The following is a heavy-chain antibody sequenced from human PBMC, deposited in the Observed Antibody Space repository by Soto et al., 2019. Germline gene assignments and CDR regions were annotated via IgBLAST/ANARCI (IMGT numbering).Heavy chain of an antibody. J-gene: IGHJ4*02. CDR1: GGSFSGYY. Sequence: SETLSLTCAVYGGSFSGYYWSWLRQPPGKGLEWIGYIYYSGSTNYTPSLKSRVTTSLDTSKNQFSLKLSSVTAADTAVYYCERGSWYYDSSGYIDYWGQGTQVTVS. D-gene: IGHD3-22*01. CDR3: ERGSWYYDSSGYIDY. CDR2: IYYSGST. V-gene: IGHV4-59*01.